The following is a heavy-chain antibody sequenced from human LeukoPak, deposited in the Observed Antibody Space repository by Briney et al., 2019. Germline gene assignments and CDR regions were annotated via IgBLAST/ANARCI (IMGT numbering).Heavy chain of an antibody. CDR1: GGSISSGSYY. CDR2: IYTSGST. D-gene: IGHD6-19*01. V-gene: IGHV4-61*02. J-gene: IGHJ4*02. CDR3: ARRDSSGWHNFDY. Sequence: PSETLSLTCTVSGGSISSGSYYWSWIRQPAGKGLEWIGRIYTSGSTNYNPSLKSRVTISVDTSKNQFSLKLSSVTAADTAVYYCARRDSSGWHNFDYWGQGTLVTVSS.